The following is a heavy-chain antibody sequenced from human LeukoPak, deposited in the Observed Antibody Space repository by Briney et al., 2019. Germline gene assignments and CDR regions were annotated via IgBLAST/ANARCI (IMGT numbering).Heavy chain of an antibody. J-gene: IGHJ3*02. Sequence: PGGSLRLSCAASGFMVSSNYMSWVRQAPGKGLEWVSVIYSGGSTYYAGSVKGRFTISRDNSKNTLYLQMTSLRAEDTAMYYCARGKDDAFDIWGQGTMVTVSS. CDR2: IYSGGST. CDR1: GFMVSSNY. V-gene: IGHV3-53*01. CDR3: ARGKDDAFDI.